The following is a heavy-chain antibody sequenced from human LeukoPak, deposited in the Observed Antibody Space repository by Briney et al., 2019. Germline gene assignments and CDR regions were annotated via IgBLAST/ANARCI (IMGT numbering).Heavy chain of an antibody. Sequence: ASVKVSCKASGYTFTDYYMHWVRQAPGQGLEWMGWINPNSGDTNYAQKFQGRVTMTRDTSISTAFMELGRLRSDDTAVYYWATLVAPAGIDYWGQGTLVIVSS. D-gene: IGHD2-2*01. V-gene: IGHV1-2*02. CDR1: GYTFTDYY. CDR3: ATLVAPAGIDY. CDR2: INPNSGDT. J-gene: IGHJ4*02.